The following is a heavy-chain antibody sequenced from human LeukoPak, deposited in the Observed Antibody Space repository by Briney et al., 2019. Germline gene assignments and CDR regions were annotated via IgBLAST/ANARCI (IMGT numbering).Heavy chain of an antibody. D-gene: IGHD6-13*01. Sequence: PSETLSLTCTVSGYSISSGYYWGWIRPPPGKGLEWIGSIYHSGSTYYNPSLKSRVTISVDTSKNQFSLKLSSVTAADTAVYYCALKTQGPGYSSSWYYFDYWGQGTLVTVSS. V-gene: IGHV4-38-2*02. CDR2: IYHSGST. CDR3: ALKTQGPGYSSSWYYFDY. J-gene: IGHJ4*02. CDR1: GYSISSGYY.